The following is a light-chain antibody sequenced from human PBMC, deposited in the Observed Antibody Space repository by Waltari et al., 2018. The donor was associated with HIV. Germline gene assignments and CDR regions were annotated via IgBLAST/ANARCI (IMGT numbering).Light chain of an antibody. CDR1: QCISAA. V-gene: IGKV1-13*02. CDR2: DVS. CDR3: QQFNSYPLT. J-gene: IGKJ5*01. Sequence: AIQSTQSPSSLSASVGDTVIITCRTSQCISAALAWYRQKPGKTPELLIYDVSTLQSGVPSKFSGSGSGTDFTLTINSLQPEDSATYYCQQFNSYPLTFGQGTRLEIK.